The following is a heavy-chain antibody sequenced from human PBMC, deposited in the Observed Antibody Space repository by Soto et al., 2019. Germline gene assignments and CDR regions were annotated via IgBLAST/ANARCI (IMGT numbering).Heavy chain of an antibody. D-gene: IGHD3-3*01. J-gene: IGHJ4*02. CDR2: ISGSGGST. CDR3: AKDRQSSTYYDFWSGYYTGIGSDY. V-gene: IGHV3-23*01. Sequence: GGSLRLSCAASGFTFSSYAMSWVRQAPGKGLEWVSAISGSGGSTYYADSVKGRFTISRDNSKNTLYLQMNSLRAEDTAVYYCAKDRQSSTYYDFWSGYYTGIGSDYWGQGTLVTVSS. CDR1: GFTFSSYA.